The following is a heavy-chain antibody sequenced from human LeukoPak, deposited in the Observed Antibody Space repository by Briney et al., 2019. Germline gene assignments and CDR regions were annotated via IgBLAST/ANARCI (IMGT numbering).Heavy chain of an antibody. CDR2: ISYDGSNK. Sequence: QPGRSLRLSCAASGFTFSSYGMHWVRQAPGKGLEGVAVISYDGSNKYYADSVKGRFTISRDNPKNTLYLQMHSLRAEDTAVCYCTSGVAAAGTSFHGYWGQGTLVTVSS. CDR3: TSGVAAAGTSFHGY. J-gene: IGHJ4*02. V-gene: IGHV3-30*03. D-gene: IGHD6-13*01. CDR1: GFTFSSYG.